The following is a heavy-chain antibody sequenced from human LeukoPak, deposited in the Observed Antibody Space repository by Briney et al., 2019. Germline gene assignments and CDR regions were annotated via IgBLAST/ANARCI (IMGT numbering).Heavy chain of an antibody. Sequence: SVKVSCKASGGTFSRYAISWVRQAPGQGLEWMGRIIPIFGTANYAQKFQGRVTITTDESTSTAYMELSSLRSEDTAVYYCARGAYGAFPEDYWGQGTLVTVSS. CDR2: IIPIFGTA. D-gene: IGHD4-17*01. CDR1: GGTFSRYA. V-gene: IGHV1-69*05. J-gene: IGHJ4*02. CDR3: ARGAYGAFPEDY.